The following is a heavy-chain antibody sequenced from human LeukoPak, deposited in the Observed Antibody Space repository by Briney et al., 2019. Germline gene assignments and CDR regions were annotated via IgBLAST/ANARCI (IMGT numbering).Heavy chain of an antibody. Sequence: ASVKVSCKASGYTFTGYYMHWVRQAPGQGLEWMGWINPNSGGTNYAQKFQGRVTMTRDTSISTAYMELSRLRSDDTAVYYCARSHRLLAYCGGDCYSTPQTPDYWGQGTLVTVSS. J-gene: IGHJ4*02. V-gene: IGHV1-2*02. CDR1: GYTFTGYY. CDR2: INPNSGGT. CDR3: ARSHRLLAYCGGDCYSTPQTPDY. D-gene: IGHD2-21*02.